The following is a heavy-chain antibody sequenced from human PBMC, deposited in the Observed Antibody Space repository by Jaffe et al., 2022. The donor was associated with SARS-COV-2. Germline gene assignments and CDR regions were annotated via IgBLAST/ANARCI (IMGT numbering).Heavy chain of an antibody. V-gene: IGHV3-30*18. J-gene: IGHJ4*02. Sequence: QVQLAESGGGVVQPGGSLRLSCAASGFTFNSYGMHWVRQAPDKGLEWVAVMVHDGSQKYYADVVKGRFTISRDNSKNTLYLEMSSLRAEDTAVYYCAKFMSGGSGWFPIDDWGQGTLVTVSS. CDR1: GFTFNSYG. CDR3: AKFMSGGSGWFPIDD. D-gene: IGHD6-19*01. CDR2: MVHDGSQK.